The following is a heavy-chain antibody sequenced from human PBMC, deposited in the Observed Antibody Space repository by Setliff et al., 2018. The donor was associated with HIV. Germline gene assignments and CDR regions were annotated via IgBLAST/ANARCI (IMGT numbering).Heavy chain of an antibody. Sequence: SETLSLTCTVSGGSISNSLWWSWVRQPPGKGLEWIGEIYHGGGTNYNPSLKSRVTMSVDKSNNQCSLKLSSVTAADTAVYYCARQGAVTGHSFDSWGPGAMVTVSS. CDR2: IYHGGGT. CDR1: GGSISNSLW. J-gene: IGHJ4*02. CDR3: ARQGAVTGHSFDS. D-gene: IGHD6-19*01. V-gene: IGHV4-4*02.